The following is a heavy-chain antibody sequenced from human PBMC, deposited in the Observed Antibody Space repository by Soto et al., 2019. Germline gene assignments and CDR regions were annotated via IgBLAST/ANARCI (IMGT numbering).Heavy chain of an antibody. J-gene: IGHJ5*02. CDR2: ISSNSAYI. D-gene: IGHD6-13*01. CDR3: TRDASRDSSARGWFDP. V-gene: IGHV3-21*01. CDR1: GFTFLSFT. Sequence: GWSLRLSCAASGFTFLSFTMNWVRQAPGKGLEWVSTISSNSAYIYYTDALRGRFTISRDNAKNSLHLQMNSLRAEDTAVYYCTRDASRDSSARGWFDPWGPGTLVTVSS.